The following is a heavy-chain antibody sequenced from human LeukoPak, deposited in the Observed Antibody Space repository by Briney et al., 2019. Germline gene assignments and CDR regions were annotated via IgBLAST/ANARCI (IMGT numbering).Heavy chain of an antibody. Sequence: SETLSLTCAVSGGSISSGGYSWSWIRQPPGKGLEWIGYIYHSGSTYYNPSLKSRVTISVDRSKNQFSLKLSSVTAADTAVYYCARGTDFWSGYWSTRGPQNYWGQGTLVTVSS. D-gene: IGHD3-3*01. CDR2: IYHSGST. CDR3: ARGTDFWSGYWSTRGPQNY. CDR1: GGSISSGGYS. J-gene: IGHJ4*02. V-gene: IGHV4-30-2*01.